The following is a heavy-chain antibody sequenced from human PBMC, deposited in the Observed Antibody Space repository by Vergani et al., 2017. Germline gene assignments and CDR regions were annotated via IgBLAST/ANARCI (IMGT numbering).Heavy chain of an antibody. J-gene: IGHJ4*02. CDR1: GGSFSGYY. D-gene: IGHD3-10*01. Sequence: QVQLQQWGAGLLKPSETLSLTCAVYGGSFSGYYWSWIRQPPGKGLEWIGEINHSGSTNYNPSLKSRVTISVDTSKNQFSLKLSSVTAADTAVYYCARVIIGSGSYLDYWGQGTLVTVSS. CDR3: ARVIIGSGSYLDY. CDR2: INHSGST. V-gene: IGHV4-34*01.